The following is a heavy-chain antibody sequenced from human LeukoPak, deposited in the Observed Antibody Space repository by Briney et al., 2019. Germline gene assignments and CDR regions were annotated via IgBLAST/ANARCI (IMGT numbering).Heavy chain of an antibody. V-gene: IGHV3-23*01. CDR2: TGSTGVST. D-gene: IGHD2-2*01. CDR3: AKDPGVVPAHYFDY. CDR1: GLTFSSYA. Sequence: GVSLRLSCAASGLTFSSYARNWVRQAPGKGLEWVSGTGSTGVSTFYADSVKGRFTVSRDNSKNTLSLQMNSLRAEDTAVYYCAKDPGVVPAHYFDYWGQGTLVTVSS. J-gene: IGHJ4*02.